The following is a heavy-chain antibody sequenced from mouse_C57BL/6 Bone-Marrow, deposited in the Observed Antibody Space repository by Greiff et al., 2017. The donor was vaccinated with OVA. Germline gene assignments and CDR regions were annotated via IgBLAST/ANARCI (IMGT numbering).Heavy chain of an antibody. D-gene: IGHD3-3*01. Sequence: EVQLQQSGAELVRPGASVKLSCTASGFNIKDDYMHWVKQRPEQGLEWIGWIDPENGDTEYASKFQGKATITADTSSNTAYLQLSSLTSEDTAVYYCTTGFPRQPGRGYAMDYWGQGTSVTVSS. CDR2: IDPENGDT. CDR3: TTGFPRQPGRGYAMDY. J-gene: IGHJ4*01. V-gene: IGHV14-4*01. CDR1: GFNIKDDY.